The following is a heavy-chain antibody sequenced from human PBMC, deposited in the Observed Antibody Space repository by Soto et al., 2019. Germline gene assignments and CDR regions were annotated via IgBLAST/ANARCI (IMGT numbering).Heavy chain of an antibody. CDR1: GFTFSSYA. J-gene: IGHJ4*02. V-gene: IGHV3-23*01. CDR3: ARQYYDFWSGYPYFDY. D-gene: IGHD3-3*01. Sequence: EVQLLESGGGLVQPGGSLRLSCAASGFTFSSYAMSWVRQAPGKGLEWVSAISGSGGSTYYADSVKGRFTISRDNSKNPLYLQMNSLRAEDTAVYYCARQYYDFWSGYPYFDYWGQGTLVTVSS. CDR2: ISGSGGST.